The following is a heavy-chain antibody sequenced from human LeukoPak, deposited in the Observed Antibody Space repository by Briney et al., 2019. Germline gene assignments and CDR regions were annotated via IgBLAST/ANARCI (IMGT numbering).Heavy chain of an antibody. V-gene: IGHV3-23*01. J-gene: IGHJ2*01. CDR2: ISGSGGST. CDR3: AKALGPTGYSSGWYPVYWYFDL. D-gene: IGHD6-19*01. CDR1: GFTFSSYA. Sequence: GGSLRLSCAASGFTFSSYAMSWVRQAPGKGLEWVSAISGSGGSTYYADSVKGRFTISRDNSKNTLYLQMNSLRAEDTAVYYCAKALGPTGYSSGWYPVYWYFDLWGRGTLVTVSS.